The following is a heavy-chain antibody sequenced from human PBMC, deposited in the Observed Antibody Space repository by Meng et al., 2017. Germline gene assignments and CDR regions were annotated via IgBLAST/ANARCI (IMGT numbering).Heavy chain of an antibody. J-gene: IGHJ5*02. V-gene: IGHV1-69*01. CDR3: ARGGYSYGLWFDP. CDR2: IIPIFGTA. CDR1: GGTFSSYA. Sequence: QGQVVQGGVGVNKPGSLVKVSCKASGGTFSSYAISWVRQAPGQGLEWMGGIIPIFGTANYAQKFQGRVTITADESTSTAYMELSSLRSEDTAVYYCARGGYSYGLWFDPWGQGTLVTVSS. D-gene: IGHD5-18*01.